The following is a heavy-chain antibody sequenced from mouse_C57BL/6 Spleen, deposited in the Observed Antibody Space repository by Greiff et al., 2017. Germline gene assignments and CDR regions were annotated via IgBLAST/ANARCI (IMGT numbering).Heavy chain of an antibody. J-gene: IGHJ2*01. CDR3: TTVVGDY. D-gene: IGHD1-1*01. CDR2: GGPEDGDT. Sequence: VQLQHPGAELVRPGASVKLSCTASGFNIKDYYMHWVKQRHEQGLEWIGRGGPEDGDTEYAPKFQGKATMTADTSANTAYLPLSSLTSADTSVYYCTTVVGDYWGQGTTLTVSS. CDR1: GFNIKDYY. V-gene: IGHV14-1*01.